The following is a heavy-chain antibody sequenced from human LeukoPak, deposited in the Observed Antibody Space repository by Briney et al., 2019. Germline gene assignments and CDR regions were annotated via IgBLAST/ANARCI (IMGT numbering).Heavy chain of an antibody. CDR3: ARLLWFGEFHNWFDP. CDR1: GYTFTSYD. V-gene: IGHV1-8*01. D-gene: IGHD3-10*01. Sequence: ASVKVSCKASGYTFTSYDINWVRQAIGQGLEWMGWMNPNSGNTGYAQKFQGRVTMTRNTSISTAYMELSSLRSEDTAVYYCARLLWFGEFHNWFDPWGQGTLVTVSS. J-gene: IGHJ5*02. CDR2: MNPNSGNT.